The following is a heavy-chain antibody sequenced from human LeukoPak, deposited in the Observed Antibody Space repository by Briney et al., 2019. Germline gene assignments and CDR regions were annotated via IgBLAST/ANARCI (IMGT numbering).Heavy chain of an antibody. CDR1: GGSFSGYY. D-gene: IGHD2-15*01. CDR3: ARTLGYCSGGSCYGGYFDY. Sequence: PSETLSLTCAVYGGSFSGYYWSWIRQPPGKGLEWIGEINHSGSTNYNPSLKSRVTISVDTSKNQFSLKLSSVTAADTAVYYCARTLGYCSGGSCYGGYFDYWGQGTLVTVSS. V-gene: IGHV4-34*01. CDR2: INHSGST. J-gene: IGHJ4*02.